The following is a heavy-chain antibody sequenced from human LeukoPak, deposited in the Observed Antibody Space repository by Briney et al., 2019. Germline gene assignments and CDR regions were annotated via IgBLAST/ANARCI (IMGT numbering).Heavy chain of an antibody. Sequence: RASVKVSCTASGYTFTSYDINWVRQATGQGLEWMGWMYPNSGNTGYAQKFQGRVTMTRNTSISTAYMELSSLRSEDTAVYYCARAAAAAGRYRALQHWGQGTLVTVSS. CDR2: MYPNSGNT. J-gene: IGHJ1*01. V-gene: IGHV1-8*01. CDR3: ARAAAAAGRYRALQH. D-gene: IGHD6-13*01. CDR1: GYTFTSYD.